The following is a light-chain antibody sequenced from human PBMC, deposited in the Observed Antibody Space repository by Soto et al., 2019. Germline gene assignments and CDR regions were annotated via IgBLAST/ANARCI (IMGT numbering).Light chain of an antibody. CDR1: QSVSSSY. J-gene: IGKJ1*01. V-gene: IGKV3-20*01. CDR2: DIF. CDR3: EQYGKWPWA. Sequence: FTKWSGTPRLCTGERPPLSCRASQSVSSSYLAWYQQKPGQAARLVIYDIFTRVTGDPTRISGSGSGTECSLAIRSLESWDFAVYLFEQYGKWPWAFGQGTKV.